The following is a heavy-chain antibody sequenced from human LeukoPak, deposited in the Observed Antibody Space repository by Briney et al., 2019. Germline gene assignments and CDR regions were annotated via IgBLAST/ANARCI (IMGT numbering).Heavy chain of an antibody. J-gene: IGHJ6*03. CDR2: ISRSGSTK. Sequence: GGSLRLTCAASGFTFSDYNMRWIRQAPGKGLEWVSSISRSGSTKYYADSVKGRFTISRDNAKNSLFLQMNSLRAEDTAVYYCARVLRYCSGGNCYSGGLGYMDVWGKGTTVTISS. CDR1: GFTFSDYN. CDR3: ARVLRYCSGGNCYSGGLGYMDV. D-gene: IGHD2-15*01. V-gene: IGHV3-11*01.